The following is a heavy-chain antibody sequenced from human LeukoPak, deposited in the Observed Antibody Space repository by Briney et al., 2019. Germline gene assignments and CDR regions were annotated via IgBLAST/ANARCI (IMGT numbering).Heavy chain of an antibody. V-gene: IGHV4-59*08. CDR3: ARHPYYDSSGYYFGYGAFDI. J-gene: IGHJ3*02. Sequence: PSETLSLTCTVSGVSISSYYWSWIRQPPGKGLEWIGYIYYSGGTNYNPSLKSRVTVSVDTSKNQFSLKLRSVTAADTAVYYCARHPYYDSSGYYFGYGAFDIWGQGTMVTVSS. CDR2: IYYSGGT. D-gene: IGHD3-22*01. CDR1: GVSISSYY.